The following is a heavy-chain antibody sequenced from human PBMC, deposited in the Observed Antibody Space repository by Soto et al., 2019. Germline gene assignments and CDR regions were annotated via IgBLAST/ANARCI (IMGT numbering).Heavy chain of an antibody. CDR2: ISSDGSKT. Sequence: QVQLVESGGGVVQPGGSLRLSCAASGFTFSTYGMHWVRQAPGKGLEWVALISSDGSKTYHLDSVKGRFTISRDNSKSTLFLQMNSLRAADTAIYYCANVFVVVTRPPFDPWGQGTLVTVSS. CDR3: ANVFVVVTRPPFDP. V-gene: IGHV3-30*18. D-gene: IGHD2-2*01. CDR1: GFTFSTYG. J-gene: IGHJ5*02.